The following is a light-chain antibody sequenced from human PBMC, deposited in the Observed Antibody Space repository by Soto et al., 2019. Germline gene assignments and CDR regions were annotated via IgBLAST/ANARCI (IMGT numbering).Light chain of an antibody. CDR1: TTDIRDFNS. CDR3: ASYTTTNILL. CDR2: DVT. J-gene: IGLJ6*01. Sequence: QSVLTQPASVSGSPGQSITISCSGPTTDIRDFNSISWYQHHPGKAPKLIAYDVTRRPSGVSRRFSGSKSGLTASLTISGLQAEDEADYFCASYTTTNILLFGTATKLTVL. V-gene: IGLV2-14*01.